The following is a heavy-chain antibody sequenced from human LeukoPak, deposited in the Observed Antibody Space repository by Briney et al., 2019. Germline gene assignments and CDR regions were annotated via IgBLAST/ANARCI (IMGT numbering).Heavy chain of an antibody. Sequence: PGGSLRLSCAASGFTFSNFAMSWVRQAPGKVLEWVSAISSSRSTYYADSVKGRFTISRDNSKNTLYLQMNSLRAEDTAVYYCAKDPEGSSGYYYSSYFDYWGQGTLVTVSS. V-gene: IGHV3-23*01. D-gene: IGHD3-22*01. CDR1: GFTFSNFA. CDR3: AKDPEGSSGYYYSSYFDY. J-gene: IGHJ4*02. CDR2: ISSSRST.